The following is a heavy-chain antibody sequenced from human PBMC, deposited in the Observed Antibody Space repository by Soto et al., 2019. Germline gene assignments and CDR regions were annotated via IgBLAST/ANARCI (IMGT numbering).Heavy chain of an antibody. CDR2: IYPGDSDT. Sequence: GESLKISCKGSGYSFTSYWISWVRQMPGKGLEWMGIIYPGDSDTRYSPSFQGQVTISADKPISTAYLQWSSLKASDTAMYYCARGFSSIWAHDAFDIWGQGTMVTVSS. J-gene: IGHJ3*02. CDR3: ARGFSSIWAHDAFDI. V-gene: IGHV5-51*04. CDR1: GYSFTSYW. D-gene: IGHD6-13*01.